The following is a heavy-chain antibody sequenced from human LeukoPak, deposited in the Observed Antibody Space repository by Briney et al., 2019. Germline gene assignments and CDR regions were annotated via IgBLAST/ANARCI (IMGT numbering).Heavy chain of an antibody. Sequence: PGGSLRLSCAASGFTFSRYWMSWVRQAPGKGLEWVANIKQDGSEKDYVDSVKGRFTISRDNAKNSLYLQMNTLRAEDAAVYYCARGDYYDSTGYYSYYYFMDVWGKGTTVTVSS. CDR2: IKQDGSEK. V-gene: IGHV3-7*01. D-gene: IGHD3-22*01. CDR3: ARGDYYDSTGYYSYYYFMDV. CDR1: GFTFSRYW. J-gene: IGHJ6*03.